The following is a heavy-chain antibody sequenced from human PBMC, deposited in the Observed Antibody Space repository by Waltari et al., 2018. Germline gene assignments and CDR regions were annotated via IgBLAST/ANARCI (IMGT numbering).Heavy chain of an antibody. CDR2: INAGNGNT. V-gene: IGHV1-3*01. CDR3: ARDEFRWIVVVPAAMGGYGMDV. Sequence: QVQLVQSGAEVKKPGASVKVSCKASGYTFTSYAMHWVRQAPGQRLEWMGWINAGNGNTKYSQKFQGRVTITRDTSASTAYMELSSLRSEDTAVYYCARDEFRWIVVVPAAMGGYGMDVWGQGTTVTVSS. J-gene: IGHJ6*02. D-gene: IGHD2-2*01. CDR1: GYTFTSYA.